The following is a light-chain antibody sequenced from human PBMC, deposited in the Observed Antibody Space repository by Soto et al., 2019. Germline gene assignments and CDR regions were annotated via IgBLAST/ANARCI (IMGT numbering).Light chain of an antibody. CDR2: GAS. Sequence: EIVLTQSPGTLSLSPGERAPLSCRASQSVSYYSAWYQHKTGQAPTLLISGASTTATHIPARFRGNGAWTEFTLSITSLQSEDFAGYYCQQYSVWPPVLTSGGGTKG. J-gene: IGKJ4*01. CDR1: QSVSYY. V-gene: IGKV3-15*01. CDR3: QQYSVWPPVLT.